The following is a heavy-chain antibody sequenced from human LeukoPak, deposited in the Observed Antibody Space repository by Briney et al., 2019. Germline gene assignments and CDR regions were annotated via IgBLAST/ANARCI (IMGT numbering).Heavy chain of an antibody. D-gene: IGHD6-13*01. Sequence: GGSLRLSCAASGFTFSSYAMSWVRQAPGKGLEWVSAISGSGGSTHYADSVKGRFTISRDNSKNTLYLQMNSLRAEDTAVYYCANSFSSSWYGYFDYWGQGTLVTVSS. J-gene: IGHJ4*02. V-gene: IGHV3-23*01. CDR3: ANSFSSSWYGYFDY. CDR2: ISGSGGST. CDR1: GFTFSSYA.